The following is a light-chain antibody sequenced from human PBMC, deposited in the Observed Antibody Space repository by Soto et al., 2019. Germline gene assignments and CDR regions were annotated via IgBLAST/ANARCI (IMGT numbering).Light chain of an antibody. Sequence: QSALTQPRSVSGSPGQSVTISCTGTSSDVGGYNYVSWYQQHPGKAPKLMIYDVSKRPSGVPDRFSGSKSGNTASLTISGLQAEDEADYYCCSYAGSYTLRVFVTGTKVTVL. CDR1: SSDVGGYNY. CDR2: DVS. CDR3: CSYAGSYTLRV. V-gene: IGLV2-11*01. J-gene: IGLJ1*01.